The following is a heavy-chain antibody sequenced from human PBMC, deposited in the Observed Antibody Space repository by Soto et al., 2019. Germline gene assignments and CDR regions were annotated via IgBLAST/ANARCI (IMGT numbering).Heavy chain of an antibody. CDR1: GDSVSSNSAA. D-gene: IGHD6-19*01. V-gene: IGHV6-1*01. J-gene: IGHJ6*02. Sequence: SQTLSLTCAISGDSVSSNSAAWNWIRQSPSRGLEWLGRTYYRSKWYSDYAVSVKSRITINPDTSKNQFSLQLNSVTPEDTAVYYCARDRAVAGLYYYYYGMDVWGQGTTVTVSS. CDR3: ARDRAVAGLYYYYYGMDV. CDR2: TYYRSKWYS.